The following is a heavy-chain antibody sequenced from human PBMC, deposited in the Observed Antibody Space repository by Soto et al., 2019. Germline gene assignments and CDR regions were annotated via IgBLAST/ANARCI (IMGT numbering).Heavy chain of an antibody. CDR2: IIPIFGTA. D-gene: IGHD4-4*01. V-gene: IGHV1-69*13. Sequence: SVKVSCKASGGTFSSYAISWVRQAPGQGLEWMGGIIPIFGTANYAQKFQGRVTITADESTSTAYMELSSLRSEDTAVYYCARKLTTVKFYYYGMDVWGQGTTVTLSS. CDR1: GGTFSSYA. J-gene: IGHJ6*02. CDR3: ARKLTTVKFYYYGMDV.